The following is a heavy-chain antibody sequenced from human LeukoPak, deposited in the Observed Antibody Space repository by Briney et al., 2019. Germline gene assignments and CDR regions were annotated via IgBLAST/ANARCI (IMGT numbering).Heavy chain of an antibody. D-gene: IGHD2-15*01. J-gene: IGHJ4*02. V-gene: IGHV4-59*01. CDR2: IYYSGST. Sequence: PSETVSLTCTVSGGSIRSYYWSWIRQPPGKGLEWIGYIYYSGSTNSNPSLKSRVTISVDTSKSQFSLKVSSVTAADTAVYYCARALTPGYCSGGTCFYFDYWGQGTLVTVSS. CDR1: GGSIRSYY. CDR3: ARALTPGYCSGGTCFYFDY.